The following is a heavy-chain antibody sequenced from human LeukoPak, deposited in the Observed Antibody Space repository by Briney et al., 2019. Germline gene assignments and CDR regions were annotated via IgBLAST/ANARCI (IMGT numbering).Heavy chain of an antibody. J-gene: IGHJ4*02. Sequence: PGGSLRLSCVASGFIFSDFGMNWVRQVPGKGLEWVAFISSRGTSTFYADSVKGRFTISRDTAKKSLDLQMTSLRADDTAAYYCVRGTDCSATTCYPLSAFDYWGQGTLVTVSS. CDR3: VRGTDCSATTCYPLSAFDY. CDR1: GFIFSDFG. CDR2: ISSRGTST. V-gene: IGHV3-21*04. D-gene: IGHD2-8*02.